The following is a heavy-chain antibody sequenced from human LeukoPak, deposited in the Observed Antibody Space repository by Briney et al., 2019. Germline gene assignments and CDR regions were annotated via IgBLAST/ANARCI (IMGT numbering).Heavy chain of an antibody. Sequence: GGSLRLSCAASGFTFSNYWMHWVRQAPGKGLVWVSRIKTDGTITSYADSVKGRLTISRDNAKNTLYLQITGLRDEDTAVYYCARDSHYGVEVWGQGTTVTVSS. CDR2: IKTDGTIT. CDR1: GFTFSNYW. J-gene: IGHJ6*02. V-gene: IGHV3-74*01. CDR3: ARDSHYGVEV.